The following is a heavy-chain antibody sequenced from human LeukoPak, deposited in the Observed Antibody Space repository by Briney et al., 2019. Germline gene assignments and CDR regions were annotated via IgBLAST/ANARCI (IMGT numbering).Heavy chain of an antibody. D-gene: IGHD6-13*01. CDR2: ISSSSSYI. Sequence: GGSLRLSCAASGFTFSSYVMHWVRQAPGKGLEWVSSISSSSSYIYYADSVKGRFTISRDNAKNSLYLQMNSLRAEDTAVYYCARDLDPYSSSWYVFDYWGQGTLVTVSS. CDR3: ARDLDPYSSSWYVFDY. V-gene: IGHV3-21*01. CDR1: GFTFSSYV. J-gene: IGHJ4*02.